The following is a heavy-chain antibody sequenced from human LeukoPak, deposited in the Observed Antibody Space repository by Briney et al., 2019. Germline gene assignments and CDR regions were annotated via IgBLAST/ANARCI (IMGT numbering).Heavy chain of an antibody. CDR1: GLTFSNAW. V-gene: IGHV3-15*01. J-gene: IGHJ4*02. D-gene: IGHD2-21*01. CDR3: TRDGGAYFDY. Sequence: PGGSLRLSCAASGLTFSNAWMSWVRLPPGKGLEWVGRVKSKTDGGTTDYAAPVKGRFTISRDDSKNMLYLQMNSLKTEDTAVYYCTRDGGAYFDYWGQGALVTVSS. CDR2: VKSKTDGGTT.